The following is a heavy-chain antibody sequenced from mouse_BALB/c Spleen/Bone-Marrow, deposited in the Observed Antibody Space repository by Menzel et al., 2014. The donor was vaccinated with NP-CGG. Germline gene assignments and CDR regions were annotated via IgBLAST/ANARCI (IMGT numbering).Heavy chain of an antibody. Sequence: EVQLVESGGGLVQPGGSLKLSCAASGFDFSRYWMSWVRQAPGKGLEWIGEINPDTSTINYTPSLKDKFIISRDNAKNTLDLQMSKVRSEDTALYYCARQKHYYGYPFVYWGQGTLVTVSA. CDR1: GFDFSRYW. D-gene: IGHD1-2*01. CDR2: INPDTSTI. J-gene: IGHJ3*01. CDR3: ARQKHYYGYPFVY. V-gene: IGHV4-1*02.